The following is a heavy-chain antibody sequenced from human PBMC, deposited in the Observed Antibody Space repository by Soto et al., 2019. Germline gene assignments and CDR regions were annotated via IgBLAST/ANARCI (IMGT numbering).Heavy chain of an antibody. D-gene: IGHD2-2*01. CDR1: GGSISNVGYF. J-gene: IGHJ5*02. CDR3: ARVMAAMQNWLDP. V-gene: IGHV4-30-4*01. CDR2: IYHTGTT. Sequence: QVQLQESGPGLLKPSQTLSLTCTVSGGSISNVGYFWGWIRQPPGEGLEWIGFIYHTGTTYYNSSLRSRVSISIDTSKSQFSLKLNSVTAADTAVYYCARVMAAMQNWLDPWGQGTLVTVSP.